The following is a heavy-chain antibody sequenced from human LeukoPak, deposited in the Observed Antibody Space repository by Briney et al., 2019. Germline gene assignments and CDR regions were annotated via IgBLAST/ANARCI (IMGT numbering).Heavy chain of an antibody. J-gene: IGHJ5*02. CDR1: GFTFSSYW. D-gene: IGHD6-13*01. CDR3: ARDSIAAAGAFDP. Sequence: GGSLRLSCAASGFTFSSYWMSWVRQAPGKGLEWVANINKDGGEKYYVDSVKGRFTISRDNAKNSLYLQMNSLRADDTAVYYCARDSIAAAGAFDPWGQGTLVTVSS. CDR2: INKDGGEK. V-gene: IGHV3-7*03.